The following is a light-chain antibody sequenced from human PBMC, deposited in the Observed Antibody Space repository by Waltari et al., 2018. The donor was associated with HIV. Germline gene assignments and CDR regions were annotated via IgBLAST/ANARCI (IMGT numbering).Light chain of an antibody. CDR2: AAS. Sequence: DIQLTQSPSFLSASVGDRVTITCRASQGISSYLAWYQQKPGKAPKLLIYAASTLQSGVPSRFSGRGSGTEFTLTISSPQSEDFATYYCQQLNSYPQTFGQGTKLEIK. V-gene: IGKV1-9*01. J-gene: IGKJ2*01. CDR3: QQLNSYPQT. CDR1: QGISSY.